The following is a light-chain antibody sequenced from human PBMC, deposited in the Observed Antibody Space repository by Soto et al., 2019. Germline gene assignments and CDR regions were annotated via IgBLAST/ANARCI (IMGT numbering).Light chain of an antibody. CDR3: ALYTTSNTYL. CDR1: SSDVGTYNR. Sequence: QSALTQPPSVSGSPGQSVTISCTGPSSDVGTYNRVSWYQQSPGTAPKLMLYEITNRPSGVPDRFSGSRSGNTASLTISGLQAEDEADYFCALYTTSNTYLFGPGTKVTVL. V-gene: IGLV2-18*01. CDR2: EIT. J-gene: IGLJ1*01.